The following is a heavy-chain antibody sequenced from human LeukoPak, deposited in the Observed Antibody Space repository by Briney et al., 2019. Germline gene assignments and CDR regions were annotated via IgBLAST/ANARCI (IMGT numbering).Heavy chain of an antibody. V-gene: IGHV3-30*02. CDR3: AKEGDEFRGYLDV. J-gene: IGHJ6*04. Sequence: GGSLRLSCALPGFTFSRLGMQWVRQAPGKGLEWVAVIHKDGTMGQYADSVKGRFTISKDFSRNTLHLQMHSLRDDDTAVYYCAKEGDEFRGYLDVWGKGTTVTVSS. CDR1: GFTFSRLG. CDR2: IHKDGTMG. D-gene: IGHD5-12*01.